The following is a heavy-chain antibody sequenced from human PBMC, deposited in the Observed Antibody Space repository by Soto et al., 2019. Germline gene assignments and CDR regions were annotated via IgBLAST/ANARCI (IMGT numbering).Heavy chain of an antibody. V-gene: IGHV3-30-3*01. Sequence: LSLTCAASGFTFSSYAMHWVRQAPGKGLEWVAVISYDGSNKYYADSVKGRFTISRDNSKNTLYLQMNSLRAEDTAVYYCARDGDSSGFHGFDYWGQGTLVTVSS. CDR1: GFTFSSYA. CDR3: ARDGDSSGFHGFDY. J-gene: IGHJ4*02. D-gene: IGHD3-22*01. CDR2: ISYDGSNK.